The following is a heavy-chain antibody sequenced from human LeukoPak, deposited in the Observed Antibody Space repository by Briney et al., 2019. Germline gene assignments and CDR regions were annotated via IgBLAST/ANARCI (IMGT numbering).Heavy chain of an antibody. D-gene: IGHD6-13*01. V-gene: IGHV4-31*03. Sequence: SETLSLTCTVSGGSISSGGYYWSWIRQHPGKGLEWIGYIYYSGSTYYNPSLKSRVTISVDTSKNQFSLKLSSVTAADTAVYYWARAVTARGSSWVPVSPYGMDGWGQGTTVTVSS. CDR1: GGSISSGGYY. CDR2: IYYSGST. J-gene: IGHJ6*02. CDR3: ARAVTARGSSWVPVSPYGMDG.